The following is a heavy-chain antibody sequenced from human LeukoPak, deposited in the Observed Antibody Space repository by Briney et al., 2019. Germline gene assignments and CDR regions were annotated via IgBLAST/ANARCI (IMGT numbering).Heavy chain of an antibody. CDR2: IYYSGST. CDR1: GVSISSSSYY. Sequence: ASETLSLTCTVSGVSISSSSYYWGWIRQPPGKGLEWIGSIYYSGSTYYNPSLKSRVTISVDTSKNQFSLKLSSVTAADTAVYYCARGRGESDYWGQGTLVTVSS. J-gene: IGHJ4*02. V-gene: IGHV4-39*07. CDR3: ARGRGESDY.